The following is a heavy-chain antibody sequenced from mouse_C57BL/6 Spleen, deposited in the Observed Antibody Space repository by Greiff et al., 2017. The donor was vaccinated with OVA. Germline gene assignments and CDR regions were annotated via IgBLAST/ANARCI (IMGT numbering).Heavy chain of an antibody. Sequence: EVKLMESGPGLVKPSQSLSLTCSVTGYSITSGYYWNWIRQFPGNKLEWMGYISYDGSNNYNPSLKNRISITRDTSKNQFFLKLNSVTTEDTATYYCARYYGSSYVGDYWGQGTSVTVSS. CDR1: GYSITSGYY. J-gene: IGHJ4*01. D-gene: IGHD1-1*01. CDR3: ARYYGSSYVGDY. V-gene: IGHV3-6*01. CDR2: ISYDGSN.